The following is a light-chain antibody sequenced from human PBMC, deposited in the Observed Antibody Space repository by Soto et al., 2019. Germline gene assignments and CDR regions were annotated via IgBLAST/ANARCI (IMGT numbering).Light chain of an antibody. CDR2: GAS. Sequence: EIVLTQSPGTLSLSPGERATLSCRASQSVSSSYLAWYQQKPGQAPRLLIYGASSRATGIPDRFSGSGSGTDFTLNISRMEPEDFAVYYCQQYGSSLFTFGPGNKVDIK. CDR3: QQYGSSLFT. V-gene: IGKV3-20*01. CDR1: QSVSSSY. J-gene: IGKJ3*01.